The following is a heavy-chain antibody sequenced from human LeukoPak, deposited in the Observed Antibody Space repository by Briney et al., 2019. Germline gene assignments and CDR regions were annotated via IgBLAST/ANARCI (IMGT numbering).Heavy chain of an antibody. CDR2: IKQDGSKK. V-gene: IGHV3-7*04. CDR1: GFPFSSYW. CDR3: TRVGYIDEGIDY. Sequence: GGSLRLSCVASGFPFSSYWMTWVRQAPGKGLEWVANIKQDGSKKSYVDSVKGRFTNSRDNAKNSLYLQMNSLRAEDTAIYYCTRVGYIDEGIDYWGQGTLVTVSS. D-gene: IGHD5-24*01. J-gene: IGHJ4*02.